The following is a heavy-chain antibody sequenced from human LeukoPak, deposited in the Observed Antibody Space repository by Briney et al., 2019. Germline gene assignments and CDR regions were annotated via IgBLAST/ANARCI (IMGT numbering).Heavy chain of an antibody. J-gene: IGHJ4*02. D-gene: IGHD4-17*01. V-gene: IGHV3-48*03. CDR1: GFTFSSYE. CDR3: ARHLYGGDY. Sequence: GGSLRLSCAASGFTFSSYEMSWVRQAPGKGLEWVSYISSSSSIIYYADSVKGRFTISRDNAKNSLYLQMNSLRAEDTAVYYCARHLYGGDYWGQGTLVTVSS. CDR2: ISSSSSII.